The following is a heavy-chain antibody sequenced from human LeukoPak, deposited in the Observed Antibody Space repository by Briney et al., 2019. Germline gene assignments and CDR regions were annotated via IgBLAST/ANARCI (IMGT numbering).Heavy chain of an antibody. V-gene: IGHV3-53*05. Sequence: GGSPRLSCAASGFIASSDFMSWVRQPPGKGLEWVSTTYTEITTYYADSVKGRFTISRDNSKNTLYLQMGSLRAEDMAVYYCARWDSGSRSRYFDYWGQGTLVTVSS. D-gene: IGHD1-26*01. CDR2: TYTEITT. CDR3: ARWDSGSRSRYFDY. CDR1: GFIASSDF. J-gene: IGHJ4*02.